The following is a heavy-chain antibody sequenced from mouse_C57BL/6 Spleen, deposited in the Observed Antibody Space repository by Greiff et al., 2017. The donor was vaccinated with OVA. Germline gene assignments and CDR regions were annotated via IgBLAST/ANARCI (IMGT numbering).Heavy chain of an antibody. CDR2: IDPETGGT. J-gene: IGHJ2*01. D-gene: IGHD2-13*01. CDR1: GYTFTDYE. Sequence: VQVVESGAELVRPGASVTLSCKASGYTFTDYEMHWVKQTPVHGLEWIGAIDPETGGTAYNQKFKGKAILTADKSSSTAYMELRSLTSEDSAVYYCTRGGLEYYFDYWGQGTTLTVSS. V-gene: IGHV1-15*01. CDR3: TRGGLEYYFDY.